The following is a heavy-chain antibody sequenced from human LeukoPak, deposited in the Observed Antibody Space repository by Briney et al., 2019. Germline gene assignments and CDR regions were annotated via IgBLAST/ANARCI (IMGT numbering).Heavy chain of an antibody. CDR3: AKDLDSSGYSPDY. Sequence: PGGSLRLSCAASGFTFSSYGMHWVRQAPGKGLEWVAVISYDGSNKYYADSVKGRFTISRDNSKNTLYLQMNSLRAEDTAVYYCAKDLDSSGYSPDYWGQGTVVTVSS. CDR1: GFTFSSYG. V-gene: IGHV3-30*18. CDR2: ISYDGSNK. J-gene: IGHJ4*02. D-gene: IGHD3-22*01.